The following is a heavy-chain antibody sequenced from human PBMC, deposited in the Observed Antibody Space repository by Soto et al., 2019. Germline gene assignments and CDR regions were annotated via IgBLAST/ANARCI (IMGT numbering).Heavy chain of an antibody. CDR3: ARESSIAAAGYADY. J-gene: IGHJ4*02. Sequence: SETLSLTCAVSGGSISSSNWWSWVRQPPGKGLEWIGEIYHSGSTNYNPSLKSRVTISVDKSKNQFSLKLSSVTAADTAVYYCARESSIAAAGYADYWGQGTLVTVSS. D-gene: IGHD6-13*01. CDR2: IYHSGST. CDR1: GGSISSSNW. V-gene: IGHV4-4*02.